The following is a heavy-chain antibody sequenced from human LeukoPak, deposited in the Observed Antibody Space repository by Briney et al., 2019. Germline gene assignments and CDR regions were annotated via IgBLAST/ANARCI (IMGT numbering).Heavy chain of an antibody. CDR1: GFTFGDYA. Sequence: GGSLRLSCTASGFTFGDYAMSWFRQAPRKGLECVGFIRSKAYGGTTEYAASVKGRFTISRDDSKSIAYLQMNSLKAEDTAVYYCTRDRVGATFDYWGPGTLVTVSS. CDR3: TRDRVGATFDY. J-gene: IGHJ4*02. CDR2: IRSKAYGGTT. V-gene: IGHV3-49*03. D-gene: IGHD1-26*01.